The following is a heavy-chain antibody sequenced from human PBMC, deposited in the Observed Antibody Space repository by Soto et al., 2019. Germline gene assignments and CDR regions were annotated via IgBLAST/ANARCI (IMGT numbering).Heavy chain of an antibody. Sequence: VQLVQSGAEVKKPGSSVKVSCKASGGTFSSYTISWVRQAPGQGLEWMGRIIPILGIANYAQKFQGRVTITADKSTSTAYMELSSLRSEDTAVYYCARDYYGDYVHYYFDYWGQGTLVTVSS. J-gene: IGHJ4*02. CDR1: GGTFSSYT. D-gene: IGHD4-17*01. CDR3: ARDYYGDYVHYYFDY. CDR2: IIPILGIA. V-gene: IGHV1-69*08.